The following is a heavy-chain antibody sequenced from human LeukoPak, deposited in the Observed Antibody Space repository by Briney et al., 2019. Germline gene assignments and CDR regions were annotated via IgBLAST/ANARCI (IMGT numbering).Heavy chain of an antibody. CDR2: MNQDGSAK. D-gene: IGHD3-16*01. V-gene: IGHV3-7*01. CDR1: GFTFSDSC. J-gene: IGHJ6*02. CDR3: ATYTHWVAGDV. Sequence: GGSLRLSCAASGFTFSDSCMSWVRQAPGKGLEWVANMNQDGSAKDYVDSVKGRFTISRDNARNSLYLQMSSLRAEDTAVYYCATYTHWVAGDVWGQGTTVTVSS.